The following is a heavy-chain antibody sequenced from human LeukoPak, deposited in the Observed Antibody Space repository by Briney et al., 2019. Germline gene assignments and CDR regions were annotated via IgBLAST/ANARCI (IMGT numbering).Heavy chain of an antibody. Sequence: GESLKISCAASGFTFTKYYMSWIRQAPGKGLEWVAYFSSSGDDIYYADSVKGRFSISRDDAQNSLYLQMNSLRVEDTAMFYCARARAYDYIWGSYRPIFDYWGQGTLVTVSS. CDR2: FSSSGDDI. J-gene: IGHJ4*02. CDR1: GFTFTKYY. D-gene: IGHD3-16*02. CDR3: ARARAYDYIWGSYRPIFDY. V-gene: IGHV3-11*01.